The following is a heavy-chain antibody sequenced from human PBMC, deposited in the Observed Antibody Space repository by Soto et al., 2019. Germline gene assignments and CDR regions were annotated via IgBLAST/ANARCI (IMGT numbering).Heavy chain of an antibody. CDR2: ISYDGSNK. J-gene: IGHJ3*02. D-gene: IGHD6-19*01. CDR3: AREPSSGWSDAFDI. Sequence: QVQLVESGGGVVQPGRSLRLSCAASGFTFSSYAMHWVRQAPGKGLEWVAVISYDGSNKYYADSVKGRFTISRDNSKNTLYLQMNSLIAEDTAVYYCAREPSSGWSDAFDIWGHGTMVTVSS. V-gene: IGHV3-30-3*01. CDR1: GFTFSSYA.